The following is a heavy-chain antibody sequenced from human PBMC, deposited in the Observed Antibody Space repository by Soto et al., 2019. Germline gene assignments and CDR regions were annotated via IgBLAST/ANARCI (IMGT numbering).Heavy chain of an antibody. CDR1: GFTFSSYS. V-gene: IGHV3-21*01. Sequence: GGSLRLSCAASGFTFSSYSMNWVRQAPGKGLEWVSSISSSSSYIYYADSVKGRLTISRDNAKNSLYLQMNSLRAEDTAVYYCARGLRYFDWFLDYWGQGTLVAVSS. CDR2: ISSSSSYI. CDR3: ARGLRYFDWFLDY. D-gene: IGHD3-9*01. J-gene: IGHJ4*02.